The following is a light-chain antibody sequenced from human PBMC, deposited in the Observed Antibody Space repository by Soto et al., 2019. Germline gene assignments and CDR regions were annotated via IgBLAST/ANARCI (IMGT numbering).Light chain of an antibody. CDR1: QSVSSSY. V-gene: IGKV3-20*01. CDR3: QQYGSSPRT. J-gene: IGKJ1*01. CDR2: GAS. Sequence: EIVLTHSPGTLSLSPGERATLSCRASQSVSSSYLAWYQQKPGQAPRLLIYGASSRATGTPDRFSGSGSGTDFTLTISRLEPEDFAVYYCQQYGSSPRTFGQGTKVDIK.